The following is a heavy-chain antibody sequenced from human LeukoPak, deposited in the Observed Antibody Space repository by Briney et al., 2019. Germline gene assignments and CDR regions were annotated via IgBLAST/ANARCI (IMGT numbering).Heavy chain of an antibody. CDR3: ARIAAAPQAHYGMDV. CDR1: GFTFRNYW. CDR2: IKQDGSEK. V-gene: IGHV3-7*01. Sequence: GGSLRLSCAVSGFTFRNYWMTWVRQAPGKGLEWVANIKQDGSEKYYVDSVKGRFTISRGNAENSLYLQMDNLRAEDTAVYYCARIAAAPQAHYGMDVWGQRTTVTVSS. D-gene: IGHD6-13*01. J-gene: IGHJ6*02.